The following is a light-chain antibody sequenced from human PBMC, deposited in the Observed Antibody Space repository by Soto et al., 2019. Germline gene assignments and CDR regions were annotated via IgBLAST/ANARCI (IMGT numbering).Light chain of an antibody. CDR1: QNIGSF. CDR3: QQGSTTPIT. CDR2: SAF. Sequence: DSQMTQSPSSLSASIGDRVSMSCRASQNIGSFLNWYQQKPGEAPRLLVYSAFRIQSGVPSRFNASGSGTDFTLSISSLQPEDFSTYYCQQGSTTPITFGLGTRLEIK. V-gene: IGKV1-39*01. J-gene: IGKJ5*01.